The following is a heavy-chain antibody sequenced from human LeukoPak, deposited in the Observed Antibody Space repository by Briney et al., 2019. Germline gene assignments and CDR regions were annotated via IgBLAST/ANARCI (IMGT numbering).Heavy chain of an antibody. CDR2: INVGNGNT. CDR1: GYIFINDA. J-gene: IGHJ4*02. V-gene: IGHV1-3*01. D-gene: IGHD2-2*01. Sequence: ASVKVSCKASGYIFINDAVHWVRQAPGQRHEWMGWINVGNGNTEYSQKFQGRITITRDTSANTAYMELISLRSEDTAVYFCARVYCSSTSCRYYFDYWGQGTLVTVSS. CDR3: ARVYCSSTSCRYYFDY.